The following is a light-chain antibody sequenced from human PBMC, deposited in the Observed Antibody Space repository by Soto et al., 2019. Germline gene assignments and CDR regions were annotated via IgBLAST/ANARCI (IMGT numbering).Light chain of an antibody. CDR1: QSVSSSY. Sequence: EIVLTQSPGTLSLSPGERATLSCRASQSVSSSYLDWYQQKPGQAPRLLIYGASSRATGIPDRFSGSGSGTDFTLTITRLAPEDFAVYYCQQYGTSPETFGQGTKVDIK. J-gene: IGKJ1*01. CDR2: GAS. CDR3: QQYGTSPET. V-gene: IGKV3-20*01.